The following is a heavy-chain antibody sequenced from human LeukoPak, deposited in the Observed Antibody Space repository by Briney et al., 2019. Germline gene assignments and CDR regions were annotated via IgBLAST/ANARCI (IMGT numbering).Heavy chain of an antibody. Sequence: GGSLRLSCAASGFSFSFYDMTWVRQAPGKGLEWVSYINGGSDTVYYADSVRGRFTISRDNAKNSLYLQMDSLRAEDTAVYYCARYGSGSFYFDYWGQGTLVTVSS. D-gene: IGHD1-26*01. CDR3: ARYGSGSFYFDY. CDR2: INGGSDTV. J-gene: IGHJ4*02. V-gene: IGHV3-48*01. CDR1: GFSFSFYD.